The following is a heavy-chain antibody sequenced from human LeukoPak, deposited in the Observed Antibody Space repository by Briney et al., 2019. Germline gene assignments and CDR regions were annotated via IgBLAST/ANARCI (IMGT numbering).Heavy chain of an antibody. CDR1: GGSISSYY. D-gene: IGHD1-26*01. CDR3: AGPNHWRSWDHYYYGMDG. V-gene: IGHV4-59*08. CDR2: VYYSGST. Sequence: SETLSLTCTVFGGSISSYYGSWMRQPPGKGLEWIGYVYYSGSTNYNPSLKSRVTISVDTSKNQFSLKLSPVTAADTAVYYRAGPNHWRSWDHYYYGMDGWGQGATVTVPS. J-gene: IGHJ6*02.